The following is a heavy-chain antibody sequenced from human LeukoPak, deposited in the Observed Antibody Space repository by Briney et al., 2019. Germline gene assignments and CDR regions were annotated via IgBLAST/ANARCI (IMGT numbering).Heavy chain of an antibody. J-gene: IGHJ4*02. CDR3: ARSWKRDGYNFGY. CDR2: ISSSSSYI. V-gene: IGHV3-21*01. Sequence: PGGSLRLSCAASGFTFSSYSMNWVRQAPGKGLEWVSSISSSSSYIYYADSVKGRFTISRDNAKNSLYLQMNSLRDEDTAEYYCARSWKRDGYNFGYWGQGTLVTVSS. D-gene: IGHD5-24*01. CDR1: GFTFSSYS.